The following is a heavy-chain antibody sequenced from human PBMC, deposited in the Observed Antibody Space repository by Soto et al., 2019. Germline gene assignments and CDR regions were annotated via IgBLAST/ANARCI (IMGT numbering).Heavy chain of an antibody. CDR3: AHRVLRTVFGLVTTTAIYFYF. CDR2: IYWDDDK. J-gene: IGHJ4*02. CDR1: GFSLTTSGVG. Sequence: QITLNESGPTVVRPTETLTLTCRFSGFSLTTSGVGVGWIRQSPGKAPEGLALIYWDDDKRYSASLKSRLTITKDTSKNQVVLTVSDLDPTDTATYYGAHRVLRTVFGLVTTTAIYFYFWGQGTPVAVSS. D-gene: IGHD3-3*01. V-gene: IGHV2-5*02.